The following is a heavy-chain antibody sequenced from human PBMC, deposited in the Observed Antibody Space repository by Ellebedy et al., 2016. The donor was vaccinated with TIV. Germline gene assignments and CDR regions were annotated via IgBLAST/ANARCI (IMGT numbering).Heavy chain of an antibody. J-gene: IGHJ4*02. Sequence: PGGSLRLSCAASGFTFSSYAMHWVRQAPGKGLEWVSVIWYDGINKYYADSVKGRFTISRDNSKNTLFLQMNSLRVEDTAVYYCAKELKEDSSDYWGQGTLVTVSS. V-gene: IGHV3-33*06. D-gene: IGHD4-11*01. CDR3: AKELKEDSSDY. CDR1: GFTFSSYA. CDR2: IWYDGINK.